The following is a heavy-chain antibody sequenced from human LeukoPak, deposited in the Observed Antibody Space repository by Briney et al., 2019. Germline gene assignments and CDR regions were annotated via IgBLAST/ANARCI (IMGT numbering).Heavy chain of an antibody. Sequence: ASVKVACKASGYTFTSYGISWVRQVPGQVLEWMGWISTYNGETNYAKKVQGRVTLTTDTSTNTAYMEMRSPRSDDTAIYYCARGVDDFGDFCFDYWGRGTQVTVSS. CDR1: GYTFTSYG. J-gene: IGHJ4*02. CDR2: ISTYNGET. CDR3: ARGVDDFGDFCFDY. V-gene: IGHV1-18*01. D-gene: IGHD4-17*01.